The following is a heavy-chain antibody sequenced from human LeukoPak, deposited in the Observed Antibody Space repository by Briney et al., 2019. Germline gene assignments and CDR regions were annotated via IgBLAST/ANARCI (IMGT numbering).Heavy chain of an antibody. J-gene: IGHJ4*02. V-gene: IGHV4-59*12. D-gene: IGHD6-13*01. CDR3: ARAPSSSWYAQYYFDY. Sequence: SETLSLTCTVSGGSISSYYWSWIRQPPGKGLEWIGYIYYSGSTNYNPSLKSRVTMSVDTSKNQFSLKLSSVTAADTAVYYCARAPSSSWYAQYYFDYWGQGTLVTVSS. CDR2: IYYSGST. CDR1: GGSISSYY.